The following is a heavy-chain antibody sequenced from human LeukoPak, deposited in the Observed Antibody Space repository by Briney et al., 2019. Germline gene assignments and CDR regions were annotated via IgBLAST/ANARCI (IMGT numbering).Heavy chain of an antibody. CDR1: GYTFTSYG. CDR3: ARVRRMGSSWYDGNWFDP. CDR2: ISAYNGNT. D-gene: IGHD6-13*01. V-gene: IGHV1-18*01. J-gene: IGHJ5*02. Sequence: ASVKGSCKASGYTFTSYGISWVRQAPGQGLEWMGWISAYNGNTNYAQKLQGRVTMTTDTSTSTAYMELRSLRSDDTAVYYCARVRRMGSSWYDGNWFDPWGQGTLVTVSS.